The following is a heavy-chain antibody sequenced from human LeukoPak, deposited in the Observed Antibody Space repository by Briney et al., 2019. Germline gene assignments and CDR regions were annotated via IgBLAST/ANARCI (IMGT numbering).Heavy chain of an antibody. V-gene: IGHV3-23*01. J-gene: IGHJ4*02. CDR2: ISGSGGST. CDR1: GFTFRTYA. CDR3: AKSSNLFGFPYYFDY. D-gene: IGHD3-10*02. Sequence: GGSLRLSCAASGFTFRTYAMSWVRQAPGKGREWVSAISGSGGSTYYADSVKGRFTISRDNSKNTLYLQMTSLRGEDTAVYYCAKSSNLFGFPYYFDYWGQGTLVTVSS.